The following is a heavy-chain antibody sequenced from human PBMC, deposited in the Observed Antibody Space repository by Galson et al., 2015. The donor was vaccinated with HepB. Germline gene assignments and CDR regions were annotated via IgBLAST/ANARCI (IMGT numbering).Heavy chain of an antibody. CDR2: ISSNGGST. CDR3: VKGRHSSSWYEAFDY. Sequence: SLRLSCAASGFTFSSYAMHWVRQAPGKGLEYVSAISSNGGSTYYADSVKGRFTISRDNSKNTLYLQMSSLRAEDTAVYYCVKGRHSSSWYEAFDYWGQGTLVTVSS. D-gene: IGHD6-13*01. V-gene: IGHV3-64D*06. CDR1: GFTFSSYA. J-gene: IGHJ4*02.